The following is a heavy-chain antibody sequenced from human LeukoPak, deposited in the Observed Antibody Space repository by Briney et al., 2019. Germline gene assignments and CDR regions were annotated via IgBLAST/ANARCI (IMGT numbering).Heavy chain of an antibody. CDR3: ARYTSRATYYYDSSGYYPDY. Sequence: SETLSLACTVSGGSISSSSYYWGWIRQPPGKELEWIGSIYYSGSTYYNPSLKSRVTISVDTSKNQFSLKLSSVTAADTAVYYCARYTSRATYYYDSSGYYPDYWGQGTLVTVSS. J-gene: IGHJ4*02. D-gene: IGHD3-22*01. V-gene: IGHV4-39*07. CDR1: GGSISSSSYY. CDR2: IYYSGST.